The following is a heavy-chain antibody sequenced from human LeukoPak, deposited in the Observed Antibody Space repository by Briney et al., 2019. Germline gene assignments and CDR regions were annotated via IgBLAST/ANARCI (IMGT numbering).Heavy chain of an antibody. V-gene: IGHV4-59*01. CDR1: GGSISSYY. CDR3: ARETVTTDWFDP. D-gene: IGHD4-11*01. CDR2: IYYSEST. J-gene: IGHJ5*02. Sequence: PSETLSLPCTVSGGSISSYYWSWLRHPPGKGLEGIGYIYYSESTNYNPSLKSRVTISVDTSKNQFSLKLSSVTAADTAVYYCARETVTTDWFDPWGQGTLVTVSS.